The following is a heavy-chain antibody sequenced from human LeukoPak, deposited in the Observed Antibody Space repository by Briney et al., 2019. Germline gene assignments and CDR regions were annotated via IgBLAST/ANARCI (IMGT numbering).Heavy chain of an antibody. CDR1: GFTFDDYS. CDR3: AKDIRIRGLTVGFDY. Sequence: GGSLRLSCAASGFTFDDYSMHWVRQAPGKGLEWVSLISWDGSSTYYADSLKGRFTVSRDNSKNSLYLQIHSLRTDDTALYYCAKDIRIRGLTVGFDYWGQGTLVTVSS. CDR2: ISWDGSST. D-gene: IGHD3-10*01. V-gene: IGHV3-43*01. J-gene: IGHJ4*02.